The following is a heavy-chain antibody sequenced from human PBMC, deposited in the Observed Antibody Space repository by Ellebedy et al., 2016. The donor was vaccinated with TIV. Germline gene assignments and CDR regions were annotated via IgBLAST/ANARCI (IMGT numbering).Heavy chain of an antibody. J-gene: IGHJ4*02. CDR1: GFTFSNYA. Sequence: GESLKISCAASGFTFSNYAMSWVRQAPGKGLEWVASISGSGGNTYYADSVRGRFTISRDNSRTTLYLQINSLRAEDTAVYYCAKSSGDYGSTWGSNYWGQGTLVTV. CDR3: AKSSGDYGSTWGSNY. CDR2: ISGSGGNT. V-gene: IGHV3-23*01. D-gene: IGHD6-13*01.